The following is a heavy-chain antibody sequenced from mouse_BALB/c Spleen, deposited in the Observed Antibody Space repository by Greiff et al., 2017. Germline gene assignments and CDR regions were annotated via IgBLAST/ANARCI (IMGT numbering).Heavy chain of an antibody. V-gene: IGHV5-6*01. CDR2: ISSGGSYT. D-gene: IGHD2-12*01. CDR1: GFTFSSYG. Sequence: EVKLVESGGDLVKPGGSLKLSCAASGFTFSSYGMSWVRQTPDKRLEWVATISSGGSYTYYPDSVKGRFTISRDNAKNTLYLQMSSLKSEDTAMYYCARKLPDYTGFAYWGQGTLVTVSA. CDR3: ARKLPDYTGFAY. J-gene: IGHJ3*01.